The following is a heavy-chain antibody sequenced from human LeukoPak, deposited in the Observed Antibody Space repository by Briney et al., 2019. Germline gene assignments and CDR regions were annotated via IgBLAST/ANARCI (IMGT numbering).Heavy chain of an antibody. CDR1: GFTVTSNY. D-gene: IGHD3-9*01. Sequence: KSGGSLRLSCAASGFTVTSNYMNWVRQAPGKGLEWVSVIDRGGSKYYADSVKGRFTISRDNSKNTLYLQMNSLRAEDTAVYYCARDNYDILTGYYTDYYYYYMDVWGKGTTVTISS. J-gene: IGHJ6*03. V-gene: IGHV3-53*01. CDR2: IDRGGSK. CDR3: ARDNYDILTGYYTDYYYYYMDV.